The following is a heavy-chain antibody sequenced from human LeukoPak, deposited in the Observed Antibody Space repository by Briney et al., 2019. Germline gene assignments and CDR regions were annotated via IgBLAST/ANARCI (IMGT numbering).Heavy chain of an antibody. D-gene: IGHD3-10*01. CDR2: VYRNGTT. J-gene: IGHJ4*02. CDR3: ARDYYGSGSYPVLFDY. Sequence: PGGSLRLSCAASGFSVSSEYMSWVRQAPGKGLEWVSAVYRNGTTYYADSVKGRFTISRDNSKNTLYLQMNSLRAEDTAVYYCARDYYGSGSYPVLFDYWGQGTLVTVSS. CDR1: GFSVSSEY. V-gene: IGHV3-66*03.